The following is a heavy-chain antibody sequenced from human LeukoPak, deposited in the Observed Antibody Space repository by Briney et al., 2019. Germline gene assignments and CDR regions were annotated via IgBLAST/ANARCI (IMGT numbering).Heavy chain of an antibody. CDR1: GFTFSDSA. Sequence: GGSLRLSCVASGFTFSDSAIHWVRQSSGKGLEWIGHMNKETNLYATALAASVKGRFTVSRDDSKNTAYLHMNSLKTEDTALYYCTRDSGTYNWFDPWGQGTLVTVSS. CDR3: TRDSGTYNWFDP. V-gene: IGHV3-73*01. CDR2: MNKETNLYAT. J-gene: IGHJ5*02. D-gene: IGHD1-26*01.